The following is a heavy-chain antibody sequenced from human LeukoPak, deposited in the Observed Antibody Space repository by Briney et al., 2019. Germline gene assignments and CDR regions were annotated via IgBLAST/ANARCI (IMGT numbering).Heavy chain of an antibody. J-gene: IGHJ4*02. Sequence: PGGSLRLSCAASGFTFSNYYMHWVRQAPGEGLVWTSGINSDGSSNYYGDSVKGRFTISRDNARKTLYLLMSSLRAEDSAIYYCVRYRPAPAWGQGTLVTVAS. CDR1: GFTFSNYY. V-gene: IGHV3-74*01. CDR2: INSDGSSN. D-gene: IGHD3-16*02. CDR3: VRYRPAPA.